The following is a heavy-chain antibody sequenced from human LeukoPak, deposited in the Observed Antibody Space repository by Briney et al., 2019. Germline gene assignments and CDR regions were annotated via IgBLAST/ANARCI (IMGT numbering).Heavy chain of an antibody. CDR2: ISYDGSNK. CDR1: GFTFSSYA. J-gene: IGHJ4*02. CDR3: ARDLGLETPWFGSG. Sequence: GGSLRLSCAASGFTFSSYAMNWVRQAPGKGLEWVAVISYDGSNKYYADSVKGRFTISRDNSKNTLYLQMNSLRAEDTAVYYCARDLGLETPWFGSGWGQGTLVTVSS. D-gene: IGHD3-10*01. V-gene: IGHV3-30*04.